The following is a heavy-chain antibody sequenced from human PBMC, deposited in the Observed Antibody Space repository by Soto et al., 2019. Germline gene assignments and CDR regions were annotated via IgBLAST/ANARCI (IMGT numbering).Heavy chain of an antibody. Sequence: SGPTLVNLTQTLTLTCTFSGFSLTTGGVGVGWIRQPPGRSLEWLAVIYWNDDRRRSPSLENRLTITKDTSKNQVVLTMTNMDPVDTATYYCIYRRASWDYHGLDVWGQGTPVTVSS. D-gene: IGHD2-21*01. CDR2: IYWNDDR. J-gene: IGHJ6*02. V-gene: IGHV2-5*01. CDR1: GFSLTTGGVG. CDR3: IYRRASWDYHGLDV.